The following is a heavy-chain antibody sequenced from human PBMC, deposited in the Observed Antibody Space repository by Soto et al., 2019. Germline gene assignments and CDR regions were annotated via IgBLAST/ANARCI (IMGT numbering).Heavy chain of an antibody. CDR3: ARVDVLLWFGEFTGVDYGMDV. CDR1: GGSISSYY. Sequence: KPSETLSLTCTVSGGSISSYYWSWIRQPPGKGLEWIGDIYYSGSTNYNPSLKSRVTISVDTSKNQFSLKLSSVTAADTAVYYCARVDVLLWFGEFTGVDYGMDVWGQGTTVTVSS. V-gene: IGHV4-59*01. CDR2: IYYSGST. D-gene: IGHD3-10*01. J-gene: IGHJ6*02.